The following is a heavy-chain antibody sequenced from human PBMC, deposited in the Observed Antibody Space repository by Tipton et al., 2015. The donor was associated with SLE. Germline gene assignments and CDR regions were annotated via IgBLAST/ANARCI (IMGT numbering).Heavy chain of an antibody. CDR2: ISGSGGST. J-gene: IGHJ6*02. CDR3: ATSEGFGELLYGYYGMDV. V-gene: IGHV3-23*01. Sequence: SLRLSCAVSGFTFSRYVMSWVRQAPGKGLEWVSVISGSGGSTYYADSVKGRFTISRDNSKNTLYLQMNSLRAADTAVYFCATSEGFGELLYGYYGMDVWGQGTMVTVSS. D-gene: IGHD3-10*01. CDR1: GFTFSRYV.